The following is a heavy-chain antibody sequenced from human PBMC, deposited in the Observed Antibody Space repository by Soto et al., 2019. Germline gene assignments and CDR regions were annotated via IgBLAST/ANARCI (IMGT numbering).Heavy chain of an antibody. CDR1: GFTFSSYS. CDR3: ARESGYYTYGMDV. J-gene: IGHJ6*02. Sequence: EVQLVESGGGLVKPGGSLRLSCAASGFTFSSYSMNWVRQAPGKGLEWVSSISSSSSYIYYADSVKGRFTISRDNAKNSLYLQRNSLRAEDTAVYYCARESGYYTYGMDVWGQETTVTVSS. CDR2: ISSSSSYI. D-gene: IGHD3-3*01. V-gene: IGHV3-21*01.